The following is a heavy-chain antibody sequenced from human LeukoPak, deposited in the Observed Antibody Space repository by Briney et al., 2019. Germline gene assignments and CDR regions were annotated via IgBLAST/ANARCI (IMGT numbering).Heavy chain of an antibody. CDR3: AKEYNYYFDY. V-gene: IGHV3-30*02. CDR1: GFSISTYD. CDR2: IRYDGSNK. D-gene: IGHD1-1*01. Sequence: GGSLRLSWAASGFSISTYDMHWVRQAPGKGLEWVTVIRYDGSNKYYADSVKGRFTISRDNSKNTVYLQMNSLRAEDTAVYYCAKEYNYYFDYWGQGTLVTVSS. J-gene: IGHJ4*02.